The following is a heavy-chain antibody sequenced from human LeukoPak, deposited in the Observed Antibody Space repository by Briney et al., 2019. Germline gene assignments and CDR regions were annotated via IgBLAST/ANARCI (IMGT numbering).Heavy chain of an antibody. D-gene: IGHD2-15*01. Sequence: SETLSLTCAVYGGSFSGYYWSWIRQPPGKGLEWIGEINHSGSTYYNSSLKSRVTISVDTSKNQFSLKLSSVTAADTAVYYCARRGGGSPHFDSWGQGTLVTVSS. CDR1: GGSFSGYY. CDR2: INHSGST. CDR3: ARRGGGSPHFDS. J-gene: IGHJ4*02. V-gene: IGHV4-34*01.